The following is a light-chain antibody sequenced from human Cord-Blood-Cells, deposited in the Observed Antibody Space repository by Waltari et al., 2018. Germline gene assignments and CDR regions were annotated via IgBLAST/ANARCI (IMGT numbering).Light chain of an antibody. Sequence: EIVMTQSPATLSVSPGERATLSCRASPSVSSNLARYQQKPGQAPRLLIYGASTRATGIPARFSGSGSGTEFTLTISSLQSEDFAVYYCQQYNNWPPWTFGQGTKVEIK. CDR2: GAS. J-gene: IGKJ1*01. CDR3: QQYNNWPPWT. V-gene: IGKV3-15*01. CDR1: PSVSSN.